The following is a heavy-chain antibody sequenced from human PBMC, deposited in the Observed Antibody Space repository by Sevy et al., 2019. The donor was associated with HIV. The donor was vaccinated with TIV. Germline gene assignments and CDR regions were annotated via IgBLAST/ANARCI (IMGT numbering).Heavy chain of an antibody. CDR3: ARARPCSRQHYYGMDV. J-gene: IGHJ6*02. V-gene: IGHV3-13*01. Sequence: GGSLRLSCAASGFTFSSYDMHWVRQATGKGLEWVSAIGTAGDTYYPGSVKGRFTISRENAKNSLYLQMNSLRAGDTAVYYCARARPCSRQHYYGMDVWGQGTTVTVS. D-gene: IGHD2-2*01. CDR2: IGTAGDT. CDR1: GFTFSSYD.